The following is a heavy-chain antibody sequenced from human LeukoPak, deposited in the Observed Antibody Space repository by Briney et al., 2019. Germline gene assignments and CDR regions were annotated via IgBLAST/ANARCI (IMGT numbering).Heavy chain of an antibody. J-gene: IGHJ6*03. CDR3: ARDPNNGNWNYVGTYMDV. V-gene: IGHV3-30*03. CDR2: ISYDGSNK. CDR1: GFTFSSYG. Sequence: LPGGSLRLSCAASGFTFSSYGMHWVRQAPGKGLEWVAVISYDGSNKYYADSVKGRFTISRDNSKNTLYLQMNSLRAEDTAVYYCARDPNNGNWNYVGTYMDVWGKGTTVTVSS. D-gene: IGHD1-7*01.